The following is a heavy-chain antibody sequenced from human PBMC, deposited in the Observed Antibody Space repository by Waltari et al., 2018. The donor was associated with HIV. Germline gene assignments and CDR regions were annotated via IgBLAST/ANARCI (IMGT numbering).Heavy chain of an antibody. J-gene: IGHJ6*02. Sequence: EVQLVESGGGLVQPGGSLRLSCAASGFTFSSYWMSWVRQAPGKGLEWVANIKQDGSEKYYVDSVKGRFTISRDNAKNSLYLQMNSLRAEDTAVYYCARVPALWFGEWGMDVWGQGTTVTVSS. CDR3: ARVPALWFGEWGMDV. D-gene: IGHD3-10*01. CDR2: IKQDGSEK. CDR1: GFTFSSYW. V-gene: IGHV3-7*01.